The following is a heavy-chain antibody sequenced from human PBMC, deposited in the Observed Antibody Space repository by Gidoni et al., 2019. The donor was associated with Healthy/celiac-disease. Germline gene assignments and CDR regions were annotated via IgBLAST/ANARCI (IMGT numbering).Heavy chain of an antibody. CDR1: GFTFSSYW. D-gene: IGHD1-20*01. CDR3: ARARVTLTGTTRGVGAFDI. J-gene: IGHJ3*02. CDR2: IKQDGSEK. Sequence: EVQLVESGGGLVQPGGSLRLSCAASGFTFSSYWMSWVRQAPGKGLEWVANIKQDGSEKYYVDSVKGRFTISRDNAKNSLYLQMNSLRAEDTAVYYCARARVTLTGTTRGVGAFDIWGQGTMVTVSS. V-gene: IGHV3-7*01.